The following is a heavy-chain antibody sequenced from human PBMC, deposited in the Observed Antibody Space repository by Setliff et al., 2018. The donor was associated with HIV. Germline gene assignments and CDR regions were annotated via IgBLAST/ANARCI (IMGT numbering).Heavy chain of an antibody. CDR2: IIPIFGTT. CDR3: AMSMTTYPVSRAFDI. Sequence: SVKVSCKASGGTFSSYTISWVRQAPGQGLEWMGGIIPIFGTTNYAQKFQGRVMITADESTSTAYMELSSLRSEDTAVYYCAMSMTTYPVSRAFDIWDQGTMVTVSS. J-gene: IGHJ3*02. V-gene: IGHV1-69*13. CDR1: GGTFSSYT. D-gene: IGHD4-4*01.